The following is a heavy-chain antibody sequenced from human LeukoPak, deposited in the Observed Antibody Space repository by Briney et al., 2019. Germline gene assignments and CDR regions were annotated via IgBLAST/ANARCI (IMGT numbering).Heavy chain of an antibody. Sequence: PSETLSLTCAVCGGSFSGYYWSWIRQPPGKGLEWIGEINHSGSTNYNPSLKSRVTISVDTSKNQFSLKLSSVTAADTAVCYCARGISYMITFGGVIAPYYFDYWGQGTLVTVSS. D-gene: IGHD3-16*02. J-gene: IGHJ4*02. CDR1: GGSFSGYY. CDR2: INHSGST. V-gene: IGHV4-34*01. CDR3: ARGISYMITFGGVIAPYYFDY.